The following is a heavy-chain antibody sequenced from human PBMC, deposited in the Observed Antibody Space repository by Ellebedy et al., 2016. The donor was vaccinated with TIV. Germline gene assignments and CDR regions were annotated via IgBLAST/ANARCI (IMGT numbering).Heavy chain of an antibody. CDR1: DGSISNYY. D-gene: IGHD3-10*01. J-gene: IGHJ4*02. CDR2: IYYNGNT. V-gene: IGHV4-59*08. CDR3: ARHFNSGTYPLDY. Sequence: SETLSLXXTVSDGSISNYYWSWFRQPPGKRLEWIAYIYYNGNTNYNPSLKSRVTISVATSENQFSLRLTSVTAADTAVYYCARHFNSGTYPLDYWGPGTLVTVSS.